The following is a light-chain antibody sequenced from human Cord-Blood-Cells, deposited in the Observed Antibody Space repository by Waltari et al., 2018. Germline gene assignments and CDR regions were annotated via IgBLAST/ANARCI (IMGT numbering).Light chain of an antibody. CDR2: DAS. J-gene: IGKJ3*01. CDR3: QQRSNWPPGFT. V-gene: IGKV3-11*01. Sequence: EIVLTQSPATLSLSPGERATLSCRASQSVSSYLAWYQQKPGQAPRLLIYDASNRATGIPARFSGCGSGTDFTLTISSLEPEDFAVYYCQQRSNWPPGFTFGPGTKVDIK. CDR1: QSVSSY.